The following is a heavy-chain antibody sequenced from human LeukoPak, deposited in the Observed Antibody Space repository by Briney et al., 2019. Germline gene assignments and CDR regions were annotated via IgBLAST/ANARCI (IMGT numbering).Heavy chain of an antibody. CDR2: IYNGGII. Sequence: PSQTLSLTCTVSGGSISSGSYYWSWIRQPAGKGLEWIGRIYNGGIITYNPSLKGRVTMSIDTSNNQFSLRLRFVTAADTAVYYCAKLGRGLYDAFDIWGQGTMVTVSS. J-gene: IGHJ3*02. CDR1: GGSISSGSYY. D-gene: IGHD3-3*01. CDR3: AKLGRGLYDAFDI. V-gene: IGHV4-61*02.